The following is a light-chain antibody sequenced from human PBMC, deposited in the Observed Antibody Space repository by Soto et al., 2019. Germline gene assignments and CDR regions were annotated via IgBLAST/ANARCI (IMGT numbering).Light chain of an antibody. V-gene: IGKV3-20*01. J-gene: IGKJ3*01. Sequence: EIVLTQSPGTLSLSPGERATLSCRASQSVSSSYLAWYQQKPGQAPRLLIYGASSRATGIPDRFSGSVSGTDFTLTISRLEPEDFAVYYCQQYCSSFTFGPGTKVDIK. CDR3: QQYCSSFT. CDR2: GAS. CDR1: QSVSSSY.